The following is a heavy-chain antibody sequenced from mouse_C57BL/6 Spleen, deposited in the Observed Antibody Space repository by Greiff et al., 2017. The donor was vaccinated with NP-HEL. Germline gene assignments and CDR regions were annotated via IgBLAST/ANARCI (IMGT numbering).Heavy chain of an antibody. J-gene: IGHJ2*01. D-gene: IGHD1-1*01. Sequence: EVKLQESGPGLVKPSQSLSLTCSVTGYSITSGYYWNWIRQFPGNKLEWMGYISYDGSNNYNPSLKNRISITRDTSKNQFFLKLNSVTTEDTATYYCARATTVFDYWGQGTTLTVSS. CDR3: ARATTVFDY. CDR1: GYSITSGYY. V-gene: IGHV3-6*01. CDR2: ISYDGSN.